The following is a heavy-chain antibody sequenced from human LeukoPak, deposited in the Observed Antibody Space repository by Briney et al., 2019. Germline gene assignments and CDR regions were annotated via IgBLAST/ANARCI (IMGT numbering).Heavy chain of an antibody. V-gene: IGHV6-1*01. CDR1: GDSVSSNSAA. CDR2: TYYKSKWYN. J-gene: IGHJ2*01. Sequence: SQTLSLTCAISGDSVSSNSAAWNWIRQSPSRGLEWLGRTYYKSKWYNDYAVSVKSRMTIKPDTSKNQFSLQLNSVTPEDTAVYYCARDPIPVAGWFFDLWGRGTLVTVSS. D-gene: IGHD6-19*01. CDR3: ARDPIPVAGWFFDL.